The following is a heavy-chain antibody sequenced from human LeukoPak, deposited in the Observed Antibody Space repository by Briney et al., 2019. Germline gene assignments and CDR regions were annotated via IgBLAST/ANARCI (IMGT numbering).Heavy chain of an antibody. CDR2: ISSSSSYT. Sequence: GGSLRLSCAASGFTFSDYYMSWIRQAPGKGLEWVSYISSSSSYTNYADSVKGRFTFSRDNAKNSLYLQMNSLRAEDTAVYYCARDGSLGELSLYATDYWGQGTLVTVSS. D-gene: IGHD3-16*02. CDR1: GFTFSDYY. J-gene: IGHJ4*02. CDR3: ARDGSLGELSLYATDY. V-gene: IGHV3-11*06.